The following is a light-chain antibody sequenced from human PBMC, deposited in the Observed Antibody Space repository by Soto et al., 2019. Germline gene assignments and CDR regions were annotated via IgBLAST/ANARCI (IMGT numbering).Light chain of an antibody. CDR1: SGHSRYA. Sequence: QSALTQSPSASASLGASVKLTCTLSSGHSRYAIAWHQQQPEKGPRYLMKLNSDGSHSKGDGIPDRFSGSSSGAERYLTISSLQSEDEADYYCQTWGTGIQVFGGGTKLTVL. V-gene: IGLV4-69*01. CDR2: LNSDGSH. CDR3: QTWGTGIQV. J-gene: IGLJ3*02.